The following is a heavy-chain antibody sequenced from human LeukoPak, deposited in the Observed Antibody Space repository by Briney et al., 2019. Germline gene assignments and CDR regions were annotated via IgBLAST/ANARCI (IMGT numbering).Heavy chain of an antibody. CDR1: GFTFSSYS. D-gene: IGHD1-26*01. Sequence: GGSLRLSCAAPGFTFSSYSMNWVRQAPGKGLEWVSYISYSGTTIYYADSVKGRFTISRDNAKNSLYLQMNSLRAEDTAVYYCTRDLGATAYFGQGTLVTASS. V-gene: IGHV3-48*01. CDR2: ISYSGTTI. J-gene: IGHJ4*02. CDR3: TRDLGATAY.